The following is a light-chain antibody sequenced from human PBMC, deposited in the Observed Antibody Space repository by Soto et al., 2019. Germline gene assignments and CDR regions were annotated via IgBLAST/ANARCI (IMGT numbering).Light chain of an antibody. CDR1: QSISSY. Sequence: DIQMTQSPSSLSASAGDRVTITCRARQSISSYLNWYQQKPGKAPKLLIYAASSLQSGGPSRFSDSGSATDFTLTISSLQPEDCATYYGQQTYSTPYTFRQRTKLQIK. V-gene: IGKV1-39*01. CDR3: QQTYSTPYT. J-gene: IGKJ2*01. CDR2: AAS.